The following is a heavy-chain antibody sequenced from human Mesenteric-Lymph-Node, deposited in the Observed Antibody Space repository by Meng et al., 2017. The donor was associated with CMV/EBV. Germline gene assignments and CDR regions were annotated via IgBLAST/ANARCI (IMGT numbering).Heavy chain of an antibody. J-gene: IGHJ4*02. CDR3: AREGGYSGYGTFDY. V-gene: IGHV3-74*01. D-gene: IGHD5-12*01. CDR1: GSISSSNW. Sequence: GSISSSNWWSWVRQPPGKGLVWVSRINSDGSSTSYADSVKGRFTISRDNAKNTLYLQMNSLRAEDTAVYYCAREGGYSGYGTFDYWGQGTLVTVSS. CDR2: INSDGSST.